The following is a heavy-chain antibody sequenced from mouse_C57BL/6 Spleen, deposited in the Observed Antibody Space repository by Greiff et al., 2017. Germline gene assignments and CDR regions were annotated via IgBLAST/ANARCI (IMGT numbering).Heavy chain of an antibody. J-gene: IGHJ1*03. V-gene: IGHV3-6*01. CDR3: ALYGNYGYFDV. CDR1: GYSITSGYY. Sequence: ESGPGLVKPSQSLSLTCSVTGYSITSGYYWNWIRQFPGNKLEWMGYISYDGSNNYNPSLKNRISITRDTSKNQFFLKLNSVTTEDTATYYCALYGNYGYFDVWGTGTTVTVSS. CDR2: ISYDGSN. D-gene: IGHD2-1*01.